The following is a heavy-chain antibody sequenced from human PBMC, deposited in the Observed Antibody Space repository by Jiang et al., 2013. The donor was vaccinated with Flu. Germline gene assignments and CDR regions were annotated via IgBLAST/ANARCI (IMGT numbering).Heavy chain of an antibody. V-gene: IGHV4-39*01. J-gene: IGHJ3*01. Sequence: LLKPSETLSLTCTVSGGSISSSSYYWGWIRQPPGKGLEWIGSIYYSGSTYYNPSLKSRVTISVDTSKNQFSLNLNSVTAADTAVYYCARGGRGLSVPSPRSRTFDVWDQGAMVTVSS. CDR3: ARGGRGLSVPSPRSRTFDV. CDR1: GGSISSSSYY. D-gene: IGHD2-2*01. CDR2: IYYSGST.